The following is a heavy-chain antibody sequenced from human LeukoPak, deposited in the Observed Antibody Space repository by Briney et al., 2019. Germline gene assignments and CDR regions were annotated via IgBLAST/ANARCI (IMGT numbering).Heavy chain of an antibody. D-gene: IGHD5-12*01. Sequence: PGGSLRLSCAASGFTFSNAWMSWVRQPPGKGLEWIGEINHSGSTNYNPSLKSRVTISVDTSKNQFSLKLTSVTAADTAVYYCARVAGSGYGDYVAYWGQGTLVTVSS. CDR3: ARVAGSGYGDYVAY. V-gene: IGHV4-34*01. J-gene: IGHJ4*02. CDR1: GFTFSNAW. CDR2: INHSGST.